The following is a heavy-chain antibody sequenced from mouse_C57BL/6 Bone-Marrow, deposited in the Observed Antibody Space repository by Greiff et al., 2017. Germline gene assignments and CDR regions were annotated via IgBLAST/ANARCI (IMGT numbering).Heavy chain of an antibody. J-gene: IGHJ2*01. CDR2: IDPSDSYT. Sequence: VQLQQSGAELVRPGSSVTMSCKTSGYTFTTYGINWVKQRPGQGLEWIGVIDPSDSYTTYNQKFKGKATLTVDTSSSTAYMQLSSLTSGDSAVYCSARRLGQGYWGKGTTLTVSS. CDR1: GYTFTTYG. D-gene: IGHD4-1*01. CDR3: ARRLGQGY. V-gene: IGHV1-59*01.